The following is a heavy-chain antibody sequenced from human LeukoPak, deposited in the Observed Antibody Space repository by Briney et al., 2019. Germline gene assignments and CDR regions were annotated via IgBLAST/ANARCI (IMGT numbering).Heavy chain of an antibody. Sequence: GGSLRLSCAASGCTFSSYEINWVRQAPGKGPEWVSYISSSGSTIYYADSVKGRFTISRDNAKNSLYLQMNSLRAEDTAVYYCARQVGYSYGYGESSDWGQGTLVTVFS. CDR1: GCTFSSYE. V-gene: IGHV3-48*03. CDR2: ISSSGSTI. J-gene: IGHJ4*02. CDR3: ARQVGYSYGYGESSD. D-gene: IGHD5-18*01.